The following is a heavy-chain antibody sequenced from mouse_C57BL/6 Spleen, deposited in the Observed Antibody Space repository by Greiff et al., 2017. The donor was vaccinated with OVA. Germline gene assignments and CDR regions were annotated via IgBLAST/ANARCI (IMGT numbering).Heavy chain of an antibody. V-gene: IGHV1-15*01. J-gene: IGHJ3*01. CDR3: TRDLDGSSPGGFAY. D-gene: IGHD1-1*01. Sequence: VQLQQSGAELVRPGASVTLSCTASGYTFTDYEMHWVKQTPVHGLEWIGAIDPETGGTAYKQKFKGKAILTADKSSSTAYMELRSLTSEDSAVYYCTRDLDGSSPGGFAYWGQGTLVTVSA. CDR2: IDPETGGT. CDR1: GYTFTDYE.